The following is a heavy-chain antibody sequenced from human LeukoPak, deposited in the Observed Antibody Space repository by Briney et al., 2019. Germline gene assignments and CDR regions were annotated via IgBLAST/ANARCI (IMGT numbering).Heavy chain of an antibody. V-gene: IGHV1-18*01. CDR3: ARARNSLYYYYYGMDV. D-gene: IGHD4-23*01. J-gene: IGHJ6*02. Sequence: ASVKVSCKASGYTFTSYGISWVRQAPGQGLEWIGWISAYNGNTNYAQKLQGRVTMTTDTSTSTAYMELRSLRSDDTAVYYCARARNSLYYYYYGMDVWGQGTTVTVSS. CDR1: GYTFTSYG. CDR2: ISAYNGNT.